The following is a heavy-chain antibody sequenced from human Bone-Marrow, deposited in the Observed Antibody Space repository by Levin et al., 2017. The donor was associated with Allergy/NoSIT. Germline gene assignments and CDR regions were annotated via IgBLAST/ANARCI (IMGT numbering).Heavy chain of an antibody. J-gene: IGHJ4*02. CDR2: IYYSGST. D-gene: IGHD4-17*01. Sequence: SQTLSLTCTVSGGSVSSGSYYWSWIRQPPGKGLEWIGYIYYSGSTNYNPSLKSRVTISVDTSKNQFSLKLSSVTAADTAVYYCARDRSPSSDHYGDYVDYWGQGTLVTVSS. CDR3: ARDRSPSSDHYGDYVDY. CDR1: GGSVSSGSYY. V-gene: IGHV4-61*01.